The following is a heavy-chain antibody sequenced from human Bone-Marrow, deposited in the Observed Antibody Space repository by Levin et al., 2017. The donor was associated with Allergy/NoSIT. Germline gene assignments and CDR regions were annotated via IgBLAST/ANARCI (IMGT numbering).Heavy chain of an antibody. V-gene: IGHV1-2*02. CDR2: IDPTRGAT. CDR1: GYTFSDYY. J-gene: IGHJ4*02. Sequence: GESLKISCSVSGYTFSDYYIHWIRQTPGQGLEWIGWIDPTRGATQFAEKFHARVVLTRDSSLSTAYMELGKLRSDDTALYYCARGGASSNDYWGQGTLVTVSS. D-gene: IGHD6-13*01. CDR3: ARGGASSNDY.